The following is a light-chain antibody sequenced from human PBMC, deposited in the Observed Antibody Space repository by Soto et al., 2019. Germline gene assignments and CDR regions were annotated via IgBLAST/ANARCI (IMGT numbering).Light chain of an antibody. CDR1: QSINSNY. J-gene: IGKJ1*01. CDR2: GAS. V-gene: IGKV3-20*01. Sequence: EIVLTQSPGTLSLSPGERATLSCRASQSINSNYLAWYQQKPGQAPRLLIYGASSRATGFPDRFTGSGSGTDFPLTISRLEPEDFAVYYCQQYGKTPWTFGQGTKVEIK. CDR3: QQYGKTPWT.